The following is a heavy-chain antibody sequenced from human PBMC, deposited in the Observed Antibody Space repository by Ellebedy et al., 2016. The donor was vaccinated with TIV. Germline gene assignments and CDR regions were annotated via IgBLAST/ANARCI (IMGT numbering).Heavy chain of an antibody. CDR2: ISFDGSNE. V-gene: IGHV3-30*03. D-gene: IGHD3-10*02. CDR1: GFSFGSHG. Sequence: GGSLRLSXAASGFSFGSHGMNWVRQAPGRGLEWVAIISFDGSNEYYADSVKGRFTISRDNANNTLYLQMDSLRPEDTAVYYCARDPVRELLFGELYANYFDRWGQGALVTVSS. CDR3: ARDPVRELLFGELYANYFDR. J-gene: IGHJ5*02.